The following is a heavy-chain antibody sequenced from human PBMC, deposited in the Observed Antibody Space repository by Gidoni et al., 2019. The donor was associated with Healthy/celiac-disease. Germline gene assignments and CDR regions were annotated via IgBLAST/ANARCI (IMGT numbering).Heavy chain of an antibody. CDR1: GGTFSSYA. V-gene: IGHV1-69*06. Sequence: QLHLVQSGAEVKKPGSSVKVSCKASGGTFSSYAFSWVRQAPGQGLEWMGGIIPIFGTANYAQKFKGRVTITADKSTSTAYMELGSLRSEDTAVYYCARGDSSGRPGGYWGQGTLVTVSS. CDR3: ARGDSSGRPGGY. J-gene: IGHJ4*02. CDR2: IIPIFGTA. D-gene: IGHD6-19*01.